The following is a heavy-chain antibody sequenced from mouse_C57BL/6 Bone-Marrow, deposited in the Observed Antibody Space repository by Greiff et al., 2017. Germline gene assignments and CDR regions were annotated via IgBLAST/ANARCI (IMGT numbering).Heavy chain of an antibody. V-gene: IGHV5-6*01. CDR2: ISSGGSYT. Sequence: EVNLVESGGDLVKPGGSLKLSCAASGFTFSSYGMSWVRQTPDKRLEWVATISSGGSYTYYPASVKGRFTISRDTAKNPPYLQMGSLKSESTAMYYCARQDGKGGGAMDYWGQGTSVTVSS. D-gene: IGHD2-1*01. J-gene: IGHJ4*01. CDR1: GFTFSSYG. CDR3: ARQDGKGGGAMDY.